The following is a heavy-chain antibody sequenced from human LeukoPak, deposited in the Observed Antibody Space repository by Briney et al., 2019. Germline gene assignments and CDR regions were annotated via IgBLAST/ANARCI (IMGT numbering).Heavy chain of an antibody. D-gene: IGHD3-22*01. J-gene: IGHJ4*02. CDR1: GFTFSSYS. CDR3: ARTGHYYDSSGHNFDY. CDR2: ISSSSSYI. V-gene: IGHV3-21*04. Sequence: GGSLRLSCAASGFTFSSYSMNWVRQAPGKGLEWVSSISSSSSYIYYADSVKGRFTISRDNAKNSLYLQMNSLRAEDTAVYYCARTGHYYDSSGHNFDYWGQGTLVTVSS.